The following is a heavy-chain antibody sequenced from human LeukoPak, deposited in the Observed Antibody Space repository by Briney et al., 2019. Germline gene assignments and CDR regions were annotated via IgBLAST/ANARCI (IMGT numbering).Heavy chain of an antibody. CDR1: GGSISSGSYY. CDR2: IYTSGST. V-gene: IGHV4-61*02. Sequence: SETLSLTCTVPGGSISSGSYYWSWIRQPAGKGLEWIGRIYTSGSTNYNPSLKSRVTISVDTSKNQFSLKLSSVTAADTAVYYCARVPRWPLGTNSGAFDIWGQGTMVTVSS. D-gene: IGHD4/OR15-4a*01. J-gene: IGHJ3*02. CDR3: ARVPRWPLGTNSGAFDI.